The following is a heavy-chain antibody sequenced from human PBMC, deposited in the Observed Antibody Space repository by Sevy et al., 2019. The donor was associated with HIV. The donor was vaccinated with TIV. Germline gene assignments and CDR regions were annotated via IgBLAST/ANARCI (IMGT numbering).Heavy chain of an antibody. V-gene: IGHV3-30-3*01. CDR2: ISYDGINK. CDR1: GFTFSSYA. D-gene: IGHD2-2*01. J-gene: IGHJ4*02. Sequence: GESLKISCAASGFTFSSYAMHWVRQAPGKGLEWVTVISYDGINKYYADSVKGRFTISRDNSKNTLYLQMSSLRVEDTAVYYCARDRGRDIVLVPAAKTNYLTLWGQGTLVTVSS. CDR3: ARDRGRDIVLVPAAKTNYLTL.